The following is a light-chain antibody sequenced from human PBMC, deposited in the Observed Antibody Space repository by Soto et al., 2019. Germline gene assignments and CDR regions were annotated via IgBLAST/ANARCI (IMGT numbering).Light chain of an antibody. V-gene: IGLV2-14*01. CDR1: SSDVTAYNY. CDR3: SSYTSSSTLV. Sequence: QPVLTQPASVSGSPGQSITISCTGTSSDVTAYNYVSWYQQHPGKAPKLMIYEVSNRPSGVSNRFSGSKSDNTASLTISGLQAEDEADYYCSSYTSSSTLVFGGGTKLTVL. CDR2: EVS. J-gene: IGLJ3*02.